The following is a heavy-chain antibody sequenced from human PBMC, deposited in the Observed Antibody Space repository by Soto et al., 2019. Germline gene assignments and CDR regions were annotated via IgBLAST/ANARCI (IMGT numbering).Heavy chain of an antibody. Sequence: EVQLVEAGGGMGQPGGSLRLSCAASGFIFSTYSMNWVRQAPGTGLEWGSYISTSTSTIYYADSVKGRLPISRDNAKNTLYLQMNRLRDEDTAVYFCARDGRARSAYSSDYYYFSGMDVWGQGTTVTVSS. CDR2: ISTSTSTI. CDR1: GFIFSTYS. CDR3: ARDGRARSAYSSDYYYFSGMDV. V-gene: IGHV3-48*02. J-gene: IGHJ6*02. D-gene: IGHD3-3*01.